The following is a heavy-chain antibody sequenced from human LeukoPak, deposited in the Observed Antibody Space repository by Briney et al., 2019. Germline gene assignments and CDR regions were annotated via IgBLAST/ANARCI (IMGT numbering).Heavy chain of an antibody. CDR1: GYSFTAYY. J-gene: IGHJ1*01. CDR3: ARDLIVVVNPKPEYFQH. D-gene: IGHD3-22*01. Sequence: ASVKLSCKASGYSFTAYYIHWVRQAPGQGLEWLGWINPNSGGTNYAQKFQGRVTMTRDTSISTVYMELSRVRSDDTAVYYYARDLIVVVNPKPEYFQHWGQGTLVTVSS. V-gene: IGHV1-2*02. CDR2: INPNSGGT.